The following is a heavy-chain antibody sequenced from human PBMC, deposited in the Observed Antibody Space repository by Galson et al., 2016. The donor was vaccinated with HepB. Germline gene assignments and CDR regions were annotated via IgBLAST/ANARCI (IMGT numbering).Heavy chain of an antibody. J-gene: IGHJ4*02. CDR2: ISYDGTTK. Sequence: SLRLSCAASGPTFSSYGMHWVRQAPGKGLEWVGVISYDGTTKFCAESVKGRFTISRDNSKNTLYLQMNSLRAEDTAVYYCTKEDVIHLTFDYWGQGILVSVSS. V-gene: IGHV3-30*18. CDR1: GPTFSSYG. CDR3: TKEDVIHLTFDY. D-gene: IGHD3-16*02.